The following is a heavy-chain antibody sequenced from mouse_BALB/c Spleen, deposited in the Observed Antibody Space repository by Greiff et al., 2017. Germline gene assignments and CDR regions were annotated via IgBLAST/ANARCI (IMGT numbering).Heavy chain of an antibody. J-gene: IGHJ4*01. Sequence: QVQLKQPGAELVKPGASVKLSCKASGYTFTSYWMHWVKQRPGQGLEWIGEINPSNGRTNYNEKFKSKATLTVDKSSSTAYMQLSSLTSEDSAVYYCAREGLNYAMDYWGQGTSVTVSS. V-gene: IGHV1S81*02. CDR1: GYTFTSYW. CDR3: AREGLNYAMDY. CDR2: INPSNGRT. D-gene: IGHD2-2*01.